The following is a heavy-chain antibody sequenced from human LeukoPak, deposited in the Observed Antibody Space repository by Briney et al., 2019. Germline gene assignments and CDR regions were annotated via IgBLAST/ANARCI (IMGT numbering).Heavy chain of an antibody. Sequence: AGGSLTLSCAVSGVSLDGYSMRWVRQAAGKGLEWVSRSCGDGGRTYYADSLKGPFTISRDNSKNSLYPQMNSLRTEATALYYCAKGAVVVVAATRIYYYYGVDVWGQGTTATVSS. CDR2: SCGDGGRT. CDR1: GVSLDGYS. J-gene: IGHJ6*02. D-gene: IGHD2-15*01. CDR3: AKGAVVVVAATRIYYYYGVDV. V-gene: IGHV3-43*02.